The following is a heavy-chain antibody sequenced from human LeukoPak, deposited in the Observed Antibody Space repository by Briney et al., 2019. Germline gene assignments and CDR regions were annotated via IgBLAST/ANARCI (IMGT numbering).Heavy chain of an antibody. CDR1: GFIFSDYY. CDR2: ISGSGSTM. Sequence: GGSLRLSCAASGFIFSDYYMSWIRQAPGKGLEWVSYISGSGSTMYYAGSVKGRFTISRDNAKNSLYLQMNSLRAEDTAVYYCARLHYGDYDFDYWGQGTLVTVSS. CDR3: ARLHYGDYDFDY. V-gene: IGHV3-11*01. D-gene: IGHD4-17*01. J-gene: IGHJ4*02.